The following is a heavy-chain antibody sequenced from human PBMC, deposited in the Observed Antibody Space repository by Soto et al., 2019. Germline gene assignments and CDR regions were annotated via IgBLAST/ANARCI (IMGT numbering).Heavy chain of an antibody. V-gene: IGHV4-4*07. CDR1: GGCICSYY. J-gene: IGHJ5*02. CDR2: IYTSGST. CDR3: ARDSESRRWFDT. Sequence: SDTLALTSTASGGCICSYYWSWILQPAGKGLEWIGRIYTSGSTNYNPSLKSRVTMSVDTSKNQFSLKLSSVTAADTAVYYCARDSESRRWFDTWGQGTLVTRSS. D-gene: IGHD6-6*01.